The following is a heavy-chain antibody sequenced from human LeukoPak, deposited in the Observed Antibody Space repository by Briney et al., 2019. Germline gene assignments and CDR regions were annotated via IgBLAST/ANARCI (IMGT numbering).Heavy chain of an antibody. CDR3: ARGYCSGNSCRLFDY. CDR2: VTWNAGST. J-gene: IGHJ4*02. CDR1: GFTFDDYG. V-gene: IGHV3-20*04. D-gene: IGHD2-15*01. Sequence: GGSLRLSCAASGFTFDDYGMAWVRQPPGKGLEWVSGVTWNAGSTGYADSVKGRFTISRDNANSSLYLQMNSLRAEDTALYYCARGYCSGNSCRLFDYWGQGTLVTVSS.